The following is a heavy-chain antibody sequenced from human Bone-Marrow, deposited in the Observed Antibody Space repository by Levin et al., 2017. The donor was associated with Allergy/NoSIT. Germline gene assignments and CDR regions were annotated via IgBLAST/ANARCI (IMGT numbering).Heavy chain of an antibody. Sequence: GGSLRLSCTVSGFSFGDYAMKWFRQAPGKGLEWVSFIRSNAHGGTTEYAASVKGRFTMSRDDSKNSVYLQMNSLKTEDTGVYFCTRVLVAAGPRLDYWGQGTLVTVSS. V-gene: IGHV3-49*03. CDR3: TRVLVAAGPRLDY. J-gene: IGHJ4*02. CDR1: GFSFGDYA. CDR2: IRSNAHGGTT. D-gene: IGHD2-15*01.